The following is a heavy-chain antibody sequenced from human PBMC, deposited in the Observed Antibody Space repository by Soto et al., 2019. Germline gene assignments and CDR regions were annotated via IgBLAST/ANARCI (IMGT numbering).Heavy chain of an antibody. Sequence: QVQLVQSGPEVKKPGASVKVSCKGSGYSFSNYGVTWVRQAPGQGLERLGWVSAYNRNTDYAQKFEDRATMTIDTSTNTAYLELRGLTPDDTAVCYCARERRWEPLLYWGQGTL. CDR2: VSAYNRNT. CDR1: GYSFSNYG. V-gene: IGHV1-18*01. CDR3: ARERRWEPLLY. D-gene: IGHD1-26*01. J-gene: IGHJ4*02.